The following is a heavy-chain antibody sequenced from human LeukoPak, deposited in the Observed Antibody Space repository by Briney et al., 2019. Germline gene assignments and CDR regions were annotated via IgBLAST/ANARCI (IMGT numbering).Heavy chain of an antibody. J-gene: IGHJ6*02. CDR3: AKDMGPLGYCSSTSCLIHGAIYYGMDV. V-gene: IGHV3-9*01. D-gene: IGHD2-2*01. CDR2: ISWNSGSI. CDR1: GFTFDDYA. Sequence: GGSLRLSCAASGFTFDDYAMHWVRQAPGKGLEWVSGISWNSGSIGYADSVKGRFTISRDNAKNSLYLQMNSLRAEDTALYYCAKDMGPLGYCSSTSCLIHGAIYYGMDVWGQGTTATVSS.